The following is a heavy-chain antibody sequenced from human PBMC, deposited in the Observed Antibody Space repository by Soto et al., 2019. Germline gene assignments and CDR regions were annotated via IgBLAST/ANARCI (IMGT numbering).Heavy chain of an antibody. CDR2: IYYSGST. CDR1: GGSISSSSYY. CDR3: ARRISVLLWFGELLKDYYYYMDV. V-gene: IGHV4-39*01. J-gene: IGHJ6*03. Sequence: PSETLSLTCTVSGGSISSSSYYWGWIRQPPGKGLEWIGSIYYSGSTYYKPSLKSRVNISVDTSKNQYYLKLSSVTAADTAVYICARRISVLLWFGELLKDYYYYMDVWGKGTTVTVSS. D-gene: IGHD3-10*01.